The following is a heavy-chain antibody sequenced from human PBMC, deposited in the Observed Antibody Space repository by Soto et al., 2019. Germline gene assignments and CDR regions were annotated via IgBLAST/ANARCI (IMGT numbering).Heavy chain of an antibody. CDR2: IIPIFGTA. J-gene: IGHJ4*02. Sequence: SVKVSCKASGGTFSSYSISWVRQAPGQGREWMGGIIPIFGTANYAQKFQGRVTITADESTSTAYMELSSLRSEDTAVYYCARRAQRGFYFDYWGQGTRVTVSS. CDR3: ARRAQRGFYFDY. CDR1: GGTFSSYS. V-gene: IGHV1-69*13.